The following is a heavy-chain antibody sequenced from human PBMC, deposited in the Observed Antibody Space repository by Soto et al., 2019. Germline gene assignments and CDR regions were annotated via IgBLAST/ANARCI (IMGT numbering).Heavy chain of an antibody. CDR3: AKDRSSSSLDY. Sequence: QVQLVESGGGVVQPGGSLRLSCAASGFTFSSYGMHWVRQAPGKGLEWVAVISYDGSNKYYADSVKGRFTISRDNSKNTLYLQMNSLRAEDTAVYHCAKDRSSSSLDYWGQGTLVTVSS. CDR2: ISYDGSNK. V-gene: IGHV3-30*18. CDR1: GFTFSSYG. D-gene: IGHD6-6*01. J-gene: IGHJ4*02.